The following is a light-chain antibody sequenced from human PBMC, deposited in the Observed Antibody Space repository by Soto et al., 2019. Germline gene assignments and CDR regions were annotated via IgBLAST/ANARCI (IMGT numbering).Light chain of an antibody. CDR3: CAYVGASSYF. CDR2: EGS. Sequence: QSALTQPASVSGSLGQSITISCTGTISDVGRFDDVSWYQQHPGQAPKLTIFEGSRRPSGVSSRFSGSKSGNTASLTISGLQAEDVANYYCCAYVGASSYFLVTGTKSPS. V-gene: IGLV2-23*01. CDR1: ISDVGRFDD. J-gene: IGLJ1*01.